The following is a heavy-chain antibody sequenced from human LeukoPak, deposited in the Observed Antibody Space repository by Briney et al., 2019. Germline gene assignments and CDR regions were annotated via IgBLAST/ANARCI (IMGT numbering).Heavy chain of an antibody. CDR3: ARGDYDFWTGNWRFDT. V-gene: IGHV4-59*01. CDR2: VYYNGNT. Sequence: SETLSLTCLVSGEPISSYYWSWIRQAPGRGPEYIGNVYYNGNTNYNPSLKSRVAISVDASKNQFSLKVDSVTTADTAVYYCARGDYDFWTGNWRFDTWGQGTLVTVSS. J-gene: IGHJ4*02. CDR1: GEPISSYY. D-gene: IGHD3-3*01.